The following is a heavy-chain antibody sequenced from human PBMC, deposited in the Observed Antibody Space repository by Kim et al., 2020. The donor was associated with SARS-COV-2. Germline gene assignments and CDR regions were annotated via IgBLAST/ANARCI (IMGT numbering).Heavy chain of an antibody. CDR2: IWYDGSNK. CDR3: ARDRQDIVVVPAANPPPSNTYYYYYYGMDV. Sequence: GGSLRLSCAASGFTFSSYGMHWVRQAPGKGLEWVAVIWYDGSNKYYADSVKGRFTISRDNSKNTLYLQMNSLRAEDTAVYYCARDRQDIVVVPAANPPPSNTYYYYYYGMDVWGQGTTVTVSS. V-gene: IGHV3-33*01. D-gene: IGHD2-2*01. CDR1: GFTFSSYG. J-gene: IGHJ6*02.